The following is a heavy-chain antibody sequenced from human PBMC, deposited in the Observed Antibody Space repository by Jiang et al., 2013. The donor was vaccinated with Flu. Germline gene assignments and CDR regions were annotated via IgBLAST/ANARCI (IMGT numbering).Heavy chain of an antibody. D-gene: IGHD5-24*01. V-gene: IGHV3-23*01. CDR3: DETPGREMATILDYYHGMDV. CDR2: ISGSGGST. CDR1: RFAFSNYA. Sequence: VQLLESGGGLVQPGGSLRLSCVASRFAFSNYAMTWVRQAPGEGLEWVSTISGSGGSTYYGDSAKGRFTISRDNSKNTLYLRMNSLRAEDTAVYYCDETPGREMATILDYYHGMDVWAKGPRSPSP. J-gene: IGHJ6*02.